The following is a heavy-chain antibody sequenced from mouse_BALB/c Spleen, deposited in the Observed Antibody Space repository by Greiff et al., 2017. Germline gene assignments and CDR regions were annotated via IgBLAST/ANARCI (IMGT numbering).Heavy chain of an antibody. Sequence: EVKLVESGGGLVKPGGSLKLSCAASGFTFSSYAMSWVRQTPEKRLEWVATISSGGSYTYYPDSVKGRFTISRDNAKNTLYLQMSSLRSEDTAMYYCARQRGYGSSYVGFDYWGQGTTLTVSS. V-gene: IGHV5-9-3*01. CDR3: ARQRGYGSSYVGFDY. J-gene: IGHJ2*01. CDR1: GFTFSSYA. D-gene: IGHD1-1*01. CDR2: ISSGGSYT.